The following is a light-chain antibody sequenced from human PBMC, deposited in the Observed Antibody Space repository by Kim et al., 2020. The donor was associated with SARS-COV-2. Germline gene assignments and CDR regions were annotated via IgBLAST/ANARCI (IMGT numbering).Light chain of an antibody. J-gene: IGLJ3*02. V-gene: IGLV7-46*01. CDR1: TDPVTGVHY. CDR2: HAT. CDR3: LLVYAAARLWV. Sequence: GTVPLTWCSGTDPVTGVHYPNWIQQQPGQDPRTLIFHATHQQSGTPARFSGSLLGGKAALTLSGAQPEDEADYYCLLVYAAARLWVFGGGTQLTVL.